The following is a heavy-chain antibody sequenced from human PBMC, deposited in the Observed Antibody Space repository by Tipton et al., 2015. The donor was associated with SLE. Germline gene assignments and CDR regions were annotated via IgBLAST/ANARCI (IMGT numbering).Heavy chain of an antibody. J-gene: IGHJ3*02. CDR3: ARAVIAVWAFDI. D-gene: IGHD6-19*01. CDR2: INPNSGGT. CDR1: GYTFTGYY. V-gene: IGHV1-2*06. Sequence: QSGAEVKKPGASVKVSCKASGYTFTGYYMHWVRQAPGQGLEWMGRINPNSGGTNYAQKFQGRVTMTRDTSISTAYMELSRLRSDDTAVYHCARAVIAVWAFDIWGQGTMVTVSS.